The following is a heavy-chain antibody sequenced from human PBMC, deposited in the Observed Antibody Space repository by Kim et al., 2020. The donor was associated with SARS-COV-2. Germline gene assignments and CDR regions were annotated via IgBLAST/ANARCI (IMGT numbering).Heavy chain of an antibody. D-gene: IGHD3-3*01. V-gene: IGHV1-69*13. CDR3: ARGLWSGGSGYLGALIDC. Sequence: SVKVSCKASGDTFSSYAISWVRQAPGQGLEWMGGINSISGKANYAQKFQGRVTITADGSTSTAYMELSSLRSEDTAVYYCARGLWSGGSGYLGALIDCWGQGTLVPASS. CDR2: INSISGKA. CDR1: GDTFSSYA. J-gene: IGHJ4*02.